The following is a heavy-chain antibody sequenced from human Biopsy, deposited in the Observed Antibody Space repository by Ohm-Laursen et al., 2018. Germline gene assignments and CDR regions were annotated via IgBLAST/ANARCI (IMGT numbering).Heavy chain of an antibody. Sequence: SLRLSCAASGFTFSSYAMTWFRQAPGKGLAWVSTISGNSDIIYDTDSVKGRFTISRDNSKNTLYLQMNSLRADDPAVYYCALAAAQTVTHFDYWGQGTLVTVSS. CDR3: ALAAAQTVTHFDY. CDR1: GFTFSSYA. D-gene: IGHD4-17*01. J-gene: IGHJ4*02. V-gene: IGHV3-23*01. CDR2: ISGNSDII.